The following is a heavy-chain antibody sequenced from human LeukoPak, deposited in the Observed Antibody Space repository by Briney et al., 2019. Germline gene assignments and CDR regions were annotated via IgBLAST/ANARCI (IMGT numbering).Heavy chain of an antibody. Sequence: GGSLRLSCAASGFTFSSYAVSWVRQAPGKGLEWVSAISGSGGSTYYADSVKGRFTISRDNAKNSLYLQMNSLRAEDTAVYYCAKYRGYSYIDYWGQGTLVTVSS. D-gene: IGHD5-18*01. CDR2: ISGSGGST. CDR1: GFTFSSYA. V-gene: IGHV3-23*01. CDR3: AKYRGYSYIDY. J-gene: IGHJ4*02.